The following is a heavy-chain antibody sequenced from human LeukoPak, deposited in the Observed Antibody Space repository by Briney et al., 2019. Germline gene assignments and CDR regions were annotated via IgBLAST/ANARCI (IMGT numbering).Heavy chain of an antibody. Sequence: PSETLSLTCTVSGGSISSSSYYWGWIRQPPGKGLEWIGSIYYSGSTYYNPSLKSRVTISVDTSKNQFSLKLSSVTAADTAVYYCARQQLAPSSWFDPWGQGTLVTVSS. CDR2: IYYSGST. J-gene: IGHJ5*02. V-gene: IGHV4-39*01. CDR3: ARQQLAPSSWFDP. CDR1: GGSISSSSYY. D-gene: IGHD6-13*01.